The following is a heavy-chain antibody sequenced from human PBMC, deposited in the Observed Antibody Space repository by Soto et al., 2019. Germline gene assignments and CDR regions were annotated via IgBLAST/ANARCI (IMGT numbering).Heavy chain of an antibody. V-gene: IGHV3-48*03. D-gene: IGHD2-2*01. CDR3: VKVLARGVGVPRFYFDS. CDR1: GFTFSNFE. Sequence: LRLSCAASGFTFSNFEMHWVRQAPGKGLEWVSYINTAGSTKYYAESVKGRFTISRDNAKNTLYLHVNSLRAEDTAVYYCVKVLARGVGVPRFYFDSWGQGALVTVSS. CDR2: INTAGSTK. J-gene: IGHJ4*02.